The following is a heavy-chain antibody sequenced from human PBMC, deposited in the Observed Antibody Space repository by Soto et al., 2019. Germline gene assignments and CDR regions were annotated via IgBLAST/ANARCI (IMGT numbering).Heavy chain of an antibody. CDR1: GDSISSNKTS. CDR2: TYYRSKWYT. V-gene: IGHV6-1*01. J-gene: IGHJ4*02. Sequence: PSQTLSLTCAISGDSISSNKTSWNWIRQSPSRGLEWLGQTYYRSKWYTDYAVSVKSRITINSDTSKNQVSLQLASVTPEDRAVSYRARDITMVRGVPSYCFVSSGPPPLVTVSS. D-gene: IGHD3-10*01. CDR3: ARDITMVRGVPSYCFVS.